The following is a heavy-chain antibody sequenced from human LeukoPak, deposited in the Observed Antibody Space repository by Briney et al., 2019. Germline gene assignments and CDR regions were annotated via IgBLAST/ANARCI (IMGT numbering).Heavy chain of an antibody. V-gene: IGHV4-59*01. CDR2: IYYSGST. CDR3: ARGVTIFGVIYYYGMDV. J-gene: IGHJ6*02. Sequence: SETLSLTCTVSGGSISSYYWSWIRQPPGKGLEWIGYIYYSGSTNYDPSLKSRVTMSVDTSKNQFSLKLSSVTAADTAVYYCARGVTIFGVIYYYGMDVWGQGTTVTVSS. D-gene: IGHD3-3*01. CDR1: GGSISSYY.